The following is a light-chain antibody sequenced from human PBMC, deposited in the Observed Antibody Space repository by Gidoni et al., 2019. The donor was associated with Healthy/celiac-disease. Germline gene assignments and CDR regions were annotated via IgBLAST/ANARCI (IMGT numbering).Light chain of an antibody. J-gene: IGLJ1*01. CDR3: SSYTSSSTV. Sequence: QSALTQPASVSGSPGQSITISCTGTSSDVGGYNYVSWYQQHPGKAPKLMIYEVSNRPSGVSNRFSGSKSGNTASLTISGLQAEDEAYYYCSSYTSSSTVFGTGTKVTV. V-gene: IGLV2-14*01. CDR2: EVS. CDR1: SSDVGGYNY.